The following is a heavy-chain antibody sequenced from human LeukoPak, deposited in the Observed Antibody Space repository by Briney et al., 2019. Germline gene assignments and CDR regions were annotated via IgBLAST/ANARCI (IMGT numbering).Heavy chain of an antibody. V-gene: IGHV4-59*08. CDR2: NSGST. CDR3: ARGRGYGGNYLRSFDI. D-gene: IGHD1-26*01. CDR1: GDSLSDYF. J-gene: IGHJ3*02. Sequence: PSETLSLTCTLSGDSLSDYFWSWIRQPPGKGLEWIGYNSGSTNYNASLKSRVTILLVRSKNQFSLKLSSVTAADTAVYYCARGRGYGGNYLRSFDIWGQGTMVTVSS.